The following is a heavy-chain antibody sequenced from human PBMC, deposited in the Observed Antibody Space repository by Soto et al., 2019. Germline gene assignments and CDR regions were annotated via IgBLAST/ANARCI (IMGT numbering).Heavy chain of an antibody. D-gene: IGHD5-12*01. V-gene: IGHV3-9*01. CDR2: ISWNGGSI. Sequence: EVQLVESGGGLVQPGRSLRLSCAASGFTFNDHSMHWVRQAPGKGLEWVSGISWNGGSIGYADSVKGRFTISRDNAKNSLFLQMNSLRPEDSAIYYCAKDAPKFGGYAPWYFDYWGQGTLVTVSS. CDR1: GFTFNDHS. J-gene: IGHJ4*02. CDR3: AKDAPKFGGYAPWYFDY.